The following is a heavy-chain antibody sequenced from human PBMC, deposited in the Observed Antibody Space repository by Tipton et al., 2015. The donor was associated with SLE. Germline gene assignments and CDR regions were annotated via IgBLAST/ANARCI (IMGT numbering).Heavy chain of an antibody. D-gene: IGHD3-16*01. Sequence: GSLRLSCAASGFTFSSYSMNWVRQAPGKGLEWVSYITSSSNTLYYADSVKGRFTISRDNAKNSLYLQMNSLRAEDTAVYYCARDRVGGFTARGAFDIWGQGTMVTVSS. CDR1: GFTFSSYS. V-gene: IGHV3-48*04. CDR3: ARDRVGGFTARGAFDI. CDR2: ITSSSNTL. J-gene: IGHJ3*02.